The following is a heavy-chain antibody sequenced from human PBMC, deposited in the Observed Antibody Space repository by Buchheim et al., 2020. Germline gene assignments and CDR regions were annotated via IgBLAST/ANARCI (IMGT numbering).Heavy chain of an antibody. V-gene: IGHV4-34*01. J-gene: IGHJ4*02. CDR3: ARGPVASSSCFDY. Sequence: QVQLQQWGAGLLKPSETLSLTCAVYGGSFSGYYWSWIRQPPGKGLEWIGEINHSGSTNYNPSLKSRVTISVDTSKNQFSLKLSSVTAADTAVYYCARGPVASSSCFDYWGQGTL. CDR2: INHSGST. D-gene: IGHD6-13*01. CDR1: GGSFSGYY.